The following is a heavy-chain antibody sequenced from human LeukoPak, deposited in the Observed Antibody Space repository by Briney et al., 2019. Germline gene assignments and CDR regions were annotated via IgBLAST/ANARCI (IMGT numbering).Heavy chain of an antibody. CDR1: GGTFSSYA. J-gene: IGHJ4*02. CDR2: IIPILGIA. D-gene: IGHD6-19*01. CDR3: ARSIAVADPFDY. Sequence: VASVKVSCKASGGTFSSYAISWVRQAPGQGLERMGRIIPILGIANYAQKFQGRVTITADKSTSTAYMELSSLRSEDTAVYYCARSIAVADPFDYWGQGTLVTVSS. V-gene: IGHV1-69*04.